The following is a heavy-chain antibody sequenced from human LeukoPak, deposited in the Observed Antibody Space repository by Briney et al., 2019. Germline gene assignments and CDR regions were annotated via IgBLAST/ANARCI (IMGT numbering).Heavy chain of an antibody. V-gene: IGHV4-34*01. J-gene: IGHJ5*02. CDR3: ARDMVRGVIIRTWFDP. CDR2: INHSGST. Sequence: SETLSLTCAVYGGSFSGYYWCWSRQPPGKGLELIGEINHSGSTNYNPSLKSRVTISVDTSKNQFSLKLSSVTAADTAVYYCARDMVRGVIIRTWFDPWGQGTLVTVSS. CDR1: GGSFSGYY. D-gene: IGHD3-10*01.